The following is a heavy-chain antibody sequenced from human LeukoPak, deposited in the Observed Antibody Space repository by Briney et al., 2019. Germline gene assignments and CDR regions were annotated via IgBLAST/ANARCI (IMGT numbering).Heavy chain of an antibody. CDR3: ARRGDGGRSFDY. J-gene: IGHJ4*02. CDR1: GFTVSSNY. V-gene: IGHV3-53*01. D-gene: IGHD4-23*01. Sequence: GGSLRLSCAASGFTVSSNYLSWVRQAPGKGLEWVSVIYSGGNTYYADSVKGRFTISRDNSKNTLFLQMNSLRAEDTAVYYCARRGDGGRSFDYWGQGTLVTVSS. CDR2: IYSGGNT.